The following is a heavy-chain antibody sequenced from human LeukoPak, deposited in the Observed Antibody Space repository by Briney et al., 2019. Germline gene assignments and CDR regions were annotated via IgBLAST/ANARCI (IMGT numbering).Heavy chain of an antibody. CDR3: ASSSGWYGYYYYYMDV. J-gene: IGHJ6*03. Sequence: SETLSLTCAVSGGSISSSNWWSWVRQPPGKGLEWIGEIYHSGSTNYNPSLKSRVTISVDKSKNQFSLKLSSVTAADTAVYYCASSSGWYGYYYYYMDVWGKGTTVTVSS. CDR2: IYHSGST. D-gene: IGHD6-19*01. V-gene: IGHV4-4*02. CDR1: GGSISSSNW.